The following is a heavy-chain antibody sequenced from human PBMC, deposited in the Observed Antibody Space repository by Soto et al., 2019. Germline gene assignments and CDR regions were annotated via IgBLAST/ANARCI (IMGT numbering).Heavy chain of an antibody. D-gene: IGHD2-15*01. CDR2: IYYSGNT. CDR1: GGSITSSSYY. Sequence: TSETLSLTCTVSGGSITSSSYYWGWIRQPPGKGLEWIGSIYYSGNTYYTPSLKSRVTISVDTSKNQFSLKLSSVTAADTAVYYCAREGEQFFSGGSCQVAYGGQGTLVPVSS. V-gene: IGHV4-39*02. J-gene: IGHJ4*02. CDR3: AREGEQFFSGGSCQVAY.